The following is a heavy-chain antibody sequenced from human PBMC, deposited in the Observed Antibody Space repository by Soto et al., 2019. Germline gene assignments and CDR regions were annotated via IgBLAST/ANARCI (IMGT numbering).Heavy chain of an antibody. CDR1: GYTFTSYG. V-gene: IGHV1-18*01. Sequence: ASVKVSCKASGYTFTSYGISWVRQAPGQGLEWMGWISAYNGNTNYAQKLQGRVTMTTDTSTSTAYMELRSLRSDDTAVYYCARDFELGYCSSTSCYEIFPIDYWGQGTLVTVSS. CDR3: ARDFELGYCSSTSCYEIFPIDY. D-gene: IGHD2-2*01. J-gene: IGHJ4*02. CDR2: ISAYNGNT.